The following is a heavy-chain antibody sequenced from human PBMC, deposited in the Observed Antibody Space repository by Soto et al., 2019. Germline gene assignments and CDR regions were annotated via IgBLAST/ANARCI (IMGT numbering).Heavy chain of an antibody. CDR1: GFTFSSYS. J-gene: IGHJ6*02. Sequence: GGSLRLSCAASGFTFSSYSMNWVRQAPGKGLEWVSYISSSSSTIYYADSVKGRFTISRDNAKNSLYLQMNSLRDEDTAVYYCARDDSSYYDSSGYYYYYYYGMDVWGQGTTVTVSS. CDR3: ARDDSSYYDSSGYYYYYYYGMDV. CDR2: ISSSSSTI. D-gene: IGHD3-22*01. V-gene: IGHV3-48*02.